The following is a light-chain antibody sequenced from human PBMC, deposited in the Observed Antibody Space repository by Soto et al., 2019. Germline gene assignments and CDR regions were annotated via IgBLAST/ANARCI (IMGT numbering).Light chain of an antibody. Sequence: QSVLTQPPSMSGAPGQRITISCTGSSSNIGARYDVHWYRQLPGTAPKLLLYGDNNRPSGVPDRFSGSRSGASASLAITGLQADDEADYFCQSYDSSLNRVFGTGTKLTVL. V-gene: IGLV1-40*01. CDR1: SSNIGARYD. J-gene: IGLJ1*01. CDR3: QSYDSSLNRV. CDR2: GDN.